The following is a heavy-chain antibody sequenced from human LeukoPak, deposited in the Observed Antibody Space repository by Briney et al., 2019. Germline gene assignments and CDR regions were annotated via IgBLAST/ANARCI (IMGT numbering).Heavy chain of an antibody. D-gene: IGHD2-15*01. Sequence: HPGGSLRLSCVLSGIPFSDAWLSWVRQAPGKGLEWVSAISGSGGNMYYADSVKGQFTISRDNSKNTLYLQMNSLRAEDTAVYYCAKDLRYCSGGSCYSGGSGGMDVWGQGTTVTVSS. V-gene: IGHV3-23*01. J-gene: IGHJ6*02. CDR1: GIPFSDAW. CDR3: AKDLRYCSGGSCYSGGSGGMDV. CDR2: ISGSGGNM.